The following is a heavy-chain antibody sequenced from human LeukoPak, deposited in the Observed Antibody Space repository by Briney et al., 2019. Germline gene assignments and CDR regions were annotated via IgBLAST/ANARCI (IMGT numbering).Heavy chain of an antibody. CDR1: GFTFSSYA. D-gene: IGHD3-22*01. Sequence: GGSLRLSCAASGFTFSSYAMSWVRQAPGKGLEWVSGISGNGDNTYYADSVKGRFTTSRDNAKNSLYLQMNSLRAEDTAVYYCARLGGYYRTFDYWGQGTLVTVSS. CDR2: ISGNGDNT. J-gene: IGHJ4*02. CDR3: ARLGGYYRTFDY. V-gene: IGHV3-23*01.